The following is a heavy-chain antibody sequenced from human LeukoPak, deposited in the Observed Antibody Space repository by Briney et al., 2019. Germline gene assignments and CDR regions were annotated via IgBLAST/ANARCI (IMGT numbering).Heavy chain of an antibody. CDR2: ISYDGSNK. V-gene: IGHV3-30*04. CDR3: AKVAYDSSGYGDY. CDR1: GFTFSTYA. D-gene: IGHD3-22*01. J-gene: IGHJ4*02. Sequence: PGGSLRLSCAASGFTFSTYAMHWVRQAPGKGLEWVAAISYDGSNKNYADSVKGRFTISRDNSKNTLYLQMNSLRAEDTAVYYCAKVAYDSSGYGDYWGQGTLVTVSS.